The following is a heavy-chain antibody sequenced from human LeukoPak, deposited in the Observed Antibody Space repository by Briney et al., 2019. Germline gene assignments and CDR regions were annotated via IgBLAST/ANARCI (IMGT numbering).Heavy chain of an antibody. Sequence: ASVKVSCTASGYTFTSYDISWMRQAPGQGLEWIGCISSCNGTTNYAQTLQGRVTMTTDTSTSTVYMEMRSLRSDDTAVYYCARVALYSSSWYLYYWGQGTLVSVSS. CDR3: ARVALYSSSWYLYY. D-gene: IGHD6-13*01. V-gene: IGHV1-18*01. J-gene: IGHJ4*02. CDR1: GYTFTSYD. CDR2: ISSCNGTT.